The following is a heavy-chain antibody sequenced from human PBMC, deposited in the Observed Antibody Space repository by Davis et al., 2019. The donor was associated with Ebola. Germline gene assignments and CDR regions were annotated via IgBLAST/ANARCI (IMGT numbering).Heavy chain of an antibody. D-gene: IGHD2-15*01. CDR1: GYSFTSYW. V-gene: IGHV5-51*01. CDR2: IYPGDSDT. CDR3: ARLTDVVVVVATTDDY. Sequence: GESLKISCKGSGYSFTSYWIGWVRQMPGKGLEWMGIIYPGDSDTRYSPSFQGQVTISADKSISTAYLQWSSLKASDTAMYYCARLTDVVVVVATTDDYWGQGTLVTVSS. J-gene: IGHJ4*02.